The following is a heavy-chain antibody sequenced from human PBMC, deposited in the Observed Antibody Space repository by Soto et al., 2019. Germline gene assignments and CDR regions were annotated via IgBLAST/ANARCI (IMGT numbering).Heavy chain of an antibody. J-gene: IGHJ3*02. V-gene: IGHV3-7*01. CDR2: IKQDGSEK. CDR3: ARDEVYAFDI. CDR1: GFTFSSYW. Sequence: LRLSCAVSGFTFSSYWMSWIRQAPGKGLEWVANIKQDGSEKYFVDSVRGRFTISRGNAKNSLYLQMNSLGAEDTAVYYCARDEVYAFDIWGQGTMVTVSS.